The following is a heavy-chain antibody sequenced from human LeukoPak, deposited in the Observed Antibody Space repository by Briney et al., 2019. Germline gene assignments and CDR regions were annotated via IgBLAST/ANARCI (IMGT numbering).Heavy chain of an antibody. Sequence: GASVTISCKASGYTFTGYYIHWVRQAPGQGLEWMGWISPNSDDTNYAQKFQGRVNMTRDTSISTAYMELSRLRSDDTAIYYCARGGFDYWGQGTLVTVSS. V-gene: IGHV1-2*02. CDR1: GYTFTGYY. CDR3: ARGGFDY. J-gene: IGHJ4*02. CDR2: ISPNSDDT.